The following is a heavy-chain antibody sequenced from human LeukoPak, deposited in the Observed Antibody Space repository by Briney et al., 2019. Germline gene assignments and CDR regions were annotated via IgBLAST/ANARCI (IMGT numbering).Heavy chain of an antibody. D-gene: IGHD6-13*01. CDR1: GYSFTSYW. CDR3: ARRSIAAGDPFDY. Sequence: GESLEISCKGSGYSFTSYWIGWVRQMPGKGLEWMGIIYPGDSDTRYSPSFQGQVTISADKSISTAYLQWNSLRASDTAMYYCARRSIAAGDPFDYWGQGTLVTVSS. J-gene: IGHJ4*02. CDR2: IYPGDSDT. V-gene: IGHV5-51*01.